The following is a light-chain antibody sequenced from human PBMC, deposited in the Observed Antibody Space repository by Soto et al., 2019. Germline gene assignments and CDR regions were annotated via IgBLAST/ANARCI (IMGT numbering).Light chain of an antibody. CDR1: RSDVGGYNY. Sequence: QSVLTQPPSASGSPGQSVTISCTGTRSDVGGYNYVSWYQQFPGKAPKLIIFEVSERPSGVPDRFSGSKSGNTASLTVSGLQTADEADYYCSSYAGTNWYVFGTGTKLTVL. J-gene: IGLJ1*01. CDR3: SSYAGTNWYV. V-gene: IGLV2-8*01. CDR2: EVS.